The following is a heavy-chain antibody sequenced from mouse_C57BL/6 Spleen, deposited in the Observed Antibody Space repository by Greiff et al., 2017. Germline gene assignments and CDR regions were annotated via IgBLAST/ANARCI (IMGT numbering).Heavy chain of an antibody. J-gene: IGHJ3*01. V-gene: IGHV5-9-1*02. D-gene: IGHD2-1*01. CDR1: GFTFSSYA. CDR2: ISSGGDYI. CDR3: TRYGNYGGFAY. Sequence: EVMLVESGEGLVKPGGSLNLSCAASGFTFSSYAMFWVRQTPEKRLEWVAYISSGGDYIYYADTAKGRFTISRDDARNTLYLQMSSLKSEDTAMYYYTRYGNYGGFAYWGQRSLVTVSA.